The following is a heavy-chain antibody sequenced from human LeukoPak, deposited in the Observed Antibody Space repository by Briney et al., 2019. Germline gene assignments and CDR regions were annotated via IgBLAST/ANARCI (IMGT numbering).Heavy chain of an antibody. CDR2: INPNSGGT. CDR3: ARVLEYQLPDAGIAVAEYYFDY. J-gene: IGHJ4*02. D-gene: IGHD6-19*01. CDR1: GYTFTGYY. V-gene: IGHV1-2*02. Sequence: GASVKVSCKASGYTFTGYYMHWVRQAPGQGLEWMGWINPNSGGTNYAQKFQGRVTMTRDTSISTAYMELSRLRSDDTAVYYCARVLEYQLPDAGIAVAEYYFDYWGQGTLVTVSS.